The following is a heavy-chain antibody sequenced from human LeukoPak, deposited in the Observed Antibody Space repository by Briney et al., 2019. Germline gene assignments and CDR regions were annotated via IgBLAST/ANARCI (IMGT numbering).Heavy chain of an antibody. CDR3: AVGLTI. CDR1: GFTFDNYA. V-gene: IGHV3-30-3*01. J-gene: IGHJ3*02. D-gene: IGHD1-26*01. CDR2: ISNDGTNK. Sequence: GGSLRLSCAASGFTFDNYAMHWVRQAPGKGLEWVALISNDGTNKYYADSVKGQFTMSRDNSKSTVYLQVNSLRAEDTAVYYCAVGLTIWGQGTMVTVSS.